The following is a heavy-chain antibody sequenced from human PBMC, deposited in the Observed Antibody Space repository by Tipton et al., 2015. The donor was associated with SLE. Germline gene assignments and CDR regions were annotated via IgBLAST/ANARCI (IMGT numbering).Heavy chain of an antibody. D-gene: IGHD6-19*01. J-gene: IGHJ4*02. CDR1: GASISDYY. V-gene: IGHV4-59*01. CDR3: AREMDSSGPTFDY. Sequence: TLSLTCTVSGASISDYYWTWIRQPPGKGLEWIGEIYHSGSTNYNPSLKSRVTISVDKSKNQFSLKLNSVTAADTAVYYCAREMDSSGPTFDYWGQGTLVTVSS. CDR2: IYHSGST.